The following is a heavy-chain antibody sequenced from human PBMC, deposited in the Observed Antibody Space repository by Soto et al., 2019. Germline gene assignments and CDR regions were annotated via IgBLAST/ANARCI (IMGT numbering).Heavy chain of an antibody. CDR3: ARDVGYSYGYGYGY. Sequence: QVQLVQSGAEVKKPGASVTVSCKASGYTFTANGVSWVRQAPGHGLEWIGWISNSNGDTNYAHSLQGRVTMTTDTSTSTAYLEVRSLRSDDTAGECCARDVGYSYGYGYGYWGHGTLVTVSS. V-gene: IGHV1-18*04. D-gene: IGHD5-18*01. CDR1: GYTFTANG. J-gene: IGHJ4*01. CDR2: ISNSNGDT.